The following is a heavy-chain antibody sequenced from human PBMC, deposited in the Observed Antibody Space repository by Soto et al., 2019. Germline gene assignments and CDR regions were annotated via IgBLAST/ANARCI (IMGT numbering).Heavy chain of an antibody. V-gene: IGHV4-31*03. Sequence: QVQLQESGPGLVKPSQTLSLTCTVSGGSISSGGYYWSWIRQHPGKGLEWIGYIYYSGSTYYNPSLKSRVTISVDTSNNQFSLKPSSVTSADTAVYYCARAAKHSYVLLWPGRGWFDPWGQGTLVTVSS. CDR3: ARAAKHSYVLLWPGRGWFDP. J-gene: IGHJ5*02. CDR2: IYYSGST. D-gene: IGHD3-10*01. CDR1: GGSISSGGYY.